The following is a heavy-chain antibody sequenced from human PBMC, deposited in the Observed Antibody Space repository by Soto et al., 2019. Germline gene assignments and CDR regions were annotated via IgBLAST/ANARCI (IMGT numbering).Heavy chain of an antibody. V-gene: IGHV4-59*01. CDR1: ADSFGTFY. J-gene: IGHJ4*02. CDR2: IYSSGLT. Sequence: SETLALTCTVSADSFGTFYWSWIRQSPGRGLEWIGYIYSSGLTKYNPSFESRVTMSVDTSKKQISLNLNSVTAADTAVYYCARWSDGYTFFFDSWGQGTLVTVSS. CDR3: ARWSDGYTFFFDS. D-gene: IGHD5-18*01.